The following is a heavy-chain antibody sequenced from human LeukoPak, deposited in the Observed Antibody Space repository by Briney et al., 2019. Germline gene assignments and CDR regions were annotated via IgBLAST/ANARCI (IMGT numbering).Heavy chain of an antibody. D-gene: IGHD3-22*01. CDR1: GYTFTGYY. CDR2: INPNSGGT. CDR3: ARDRPSLRITMIVPDY. V-gene: IGHV1-2*06. J-gene: IGHJ4*02. Sequence: VASVKVSCMASGYTFTGYYMHWVRQAPGQGLEWMGRINPNSGGTNYAQKFQGRVTMTRDTSISTAYMELSRLRSDDTAVYYCARDRPSLRITMIVPDYWGQGTLVTVSS.